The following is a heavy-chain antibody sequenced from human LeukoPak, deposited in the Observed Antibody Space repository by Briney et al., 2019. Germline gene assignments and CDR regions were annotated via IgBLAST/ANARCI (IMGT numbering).Heavy chain of an antibody. CDR3: ARFDSYGYGAPFDY. CDR2: IYYSGST. V-gene: IGHV4-59*08. Sequence: SETLSLTCTVSGGSISSYYWSWIRQPPGKGLEWIGYIYYSGSTNYNPSLKSRVTISVDTSKNQFSLKLSSVTAADTAVYYCARFDSYGYGAPFDYWGQGTLVTVSS. D-gene: IGHD5-18*01. J-gene: IGHJ4*02. CDR1: GGSISSYY.